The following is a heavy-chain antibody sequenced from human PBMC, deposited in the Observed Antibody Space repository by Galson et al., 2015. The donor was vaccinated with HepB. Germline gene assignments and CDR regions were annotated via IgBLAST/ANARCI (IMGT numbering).Heavy chain of an antibody. Sequence: SLRLSCAASGFSFSLYGMHWVRQAPGKGLEWVAVISYDGNNKDYADSVKGRFTVSRDNSKNTVYLQMNSLRAEDTAVYYCAKAVGDYADYGWYFDLWGRDTLVTVSS. D-gene: IGHD4-17*01. CDR3: AKAVGDYADYGWYFDL. CDR1: GFSFSLYG. V-gene: IGHV3-30*18. J-gene: IGHJ2*01. CDR2: ISYDGNNK.